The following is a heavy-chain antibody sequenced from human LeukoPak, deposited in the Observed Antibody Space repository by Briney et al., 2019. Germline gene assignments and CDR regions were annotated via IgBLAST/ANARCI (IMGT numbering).Heavy chain of an antibody. Sequence: GASVRVSCKASGYTFASYGISWVRQAPGQGLEWMGWISAYNGNTNYAQKLQGRVTMTTDTSTSTAYMELRSLRSDDTAVYYCARGRAGGRMVRGTRSLSDYWGQGTLVTVSS. CDR1: GYTFASYG. D-gene: IGHD3-10*01. CDR3: ARGRAGGRMVRGTRSLSDY. J-gene: IGHJ4*02. CDR2: ISAYNGNT. V-gene: IGHV1-18*01.